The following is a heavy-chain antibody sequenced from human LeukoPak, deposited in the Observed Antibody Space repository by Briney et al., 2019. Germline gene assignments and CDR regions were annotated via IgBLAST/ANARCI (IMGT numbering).Heavy chain of an antibody. Sequence: GGSLRLSCAASGFTFSSYGMSWVRQAPGKGLEWVSAITGSGGSTYYADSVKGRFTISRDNSKNTLYLQMNSLRAEDTAIYYCARDERLLSFLKWGQGTLVTVSS. V-gene: IGHV3-23*01. CDR1: GFTFSSYG. CDR3: ARDERLLSFLK. J-gene: IGHJ4*02. CDR2: ITGSGGST. D-gene: IGHD3-3*01.